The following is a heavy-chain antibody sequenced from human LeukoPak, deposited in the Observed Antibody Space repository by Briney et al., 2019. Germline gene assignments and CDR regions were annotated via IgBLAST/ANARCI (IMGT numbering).Heavy chain of an antibody. V-gene: IGHV3-21*01. CDR2: ISSSSSYI. Sequence: AGGSLRLSCAASGFTFSSFSMNWVRQAPGKGLEWVSSISSSSSYIYYADSVKGRFTISRDNAKNSLYLQMNSLRAEDTAVYFCARVLHFDWLLYYWGQGTLVTVSS. D-gene: IGHD3-9*01. CDR3: ARVLHFDWLLYY. CDR1: GFTFSSFS. J-gene: IGHJ4*02.